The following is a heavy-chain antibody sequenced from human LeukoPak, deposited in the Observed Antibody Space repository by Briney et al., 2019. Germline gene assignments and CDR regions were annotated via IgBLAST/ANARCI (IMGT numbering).Heavy chain of an antibody. D-gene: IGHD4-17*01. CDR3: ARVEGDYGSVEY. CDR1: GYTFTSYG. J-gene: IGHJ4*02. CDR2: INTKSGGT. V-gene: IGHV1-2*02. Sequence: ASVKVSCKASGYTFTSYGIIWVRQAPGQGLEWMGWINTKSGGTNYAQKFQGRVTMTRDTSITTAYMELTRLRSDDTAVYYCARVEGDYGSVEYWGQGTLVTVSS.